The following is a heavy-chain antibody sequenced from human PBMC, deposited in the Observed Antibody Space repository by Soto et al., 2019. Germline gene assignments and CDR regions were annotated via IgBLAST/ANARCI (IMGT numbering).Heavy chain of an antibody. CDR3: AKPYYDGSGHLDGEFDS. CDR1: GFSFGTYA. D-gene: IGHD3-22*01. Sequence: GGSLRLSCAASGFSFGTYAMSWVRQAPGKGLEWVSAISASDGRTYYADSVKGRFTISRDNSKNTVYLQMNSLRAEDTAVYYCAKPYYDGSGHLDGEFDSWGQGTLVTVSS. J-gene: IGHJ4*02. V-gene: IGHV3-23*01. CDR2: ISASDGRT.